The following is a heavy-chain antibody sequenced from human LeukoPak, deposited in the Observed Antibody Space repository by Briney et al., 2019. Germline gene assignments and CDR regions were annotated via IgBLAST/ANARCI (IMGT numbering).Heavy chain of an antibody. CDR2: ISYDGNHK. CDR3: ARARNGTLKH. CDR1: GFTFSHYA. V-gene: IGHV3-30*01. D-gene: IGHD1-26*01. J-gene: IGHJ4*02. Sequence: QAGGSLRLSCAASGFTFSHYAMHWVRQAPGKGLEWVAVISYDGNHKYYADSVKGRFTISRDNSKNTLYVQMNSLRAEDTAVYYCARARNGTLKHWGQGTLVTVCS.